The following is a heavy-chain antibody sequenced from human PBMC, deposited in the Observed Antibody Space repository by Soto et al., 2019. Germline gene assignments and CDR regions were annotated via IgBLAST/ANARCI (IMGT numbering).Heavy chain of an antibody. V-gene: IGHV4-34*01. J-gene: IGHJ4*02. CDR3: ARGGRKGGYSGYDLNY. D-gene: IGHD5-12*01. CDR2: INHSGST. Sequence: SETLSLTCAVYGGSFSGYYWSWIRQPPGKGLEWIGEINHSGSTNYNPSLKSRVTISVDTSKNQFSLKLSSVTAADTAVYYCARGGRKGGYSGYDLNYWGQGTLVTVYS. CDR1: GGSFSGYY.